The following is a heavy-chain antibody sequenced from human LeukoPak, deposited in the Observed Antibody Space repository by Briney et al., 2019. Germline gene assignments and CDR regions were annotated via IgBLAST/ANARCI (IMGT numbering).Heavy chain of an antibody. V-gene: IGHV3-21*01. Sequence: GGSLRLSCAASEFTFRNYNMNWVRQAPGKGLEWVSSISSRSGYIYYTDSVKGRFTISRDNARNSLYLQMNSLRAEDTAVYYCARDLGYCSGAGCSRLYFDYWGQGTPVTVSS. D-gene: IGHD2-15*01. CDR1: EFTFRNYN. CDR2: ISSRSGYI. J-gene: IGHJ4*02. CDR3: ARDLGYCSGAGCSRLYFDY.